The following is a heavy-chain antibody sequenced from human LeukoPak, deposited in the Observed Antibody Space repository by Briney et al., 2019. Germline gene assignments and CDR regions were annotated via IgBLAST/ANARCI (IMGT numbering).Heavy chain of an antibody. J-gene: IGHJ4*02. Sequence: GGSLRLSCAASGFTVSSNYMSWVRQAPGKGLEWVSAISGSGGSTYYADSVKGRFTISRDNSKNTLYLQMNSLRAEDTAVYYCAKRPGDYDFWSGFDYWGQGTLVTVSS. CDR1: GFTVSSNY. CDR2: ISGSGGST. CDR3: AKRPGDYDFWSGFDY. D-gene: IGHD3-3*01. V-gene: IGHV3-23*01.